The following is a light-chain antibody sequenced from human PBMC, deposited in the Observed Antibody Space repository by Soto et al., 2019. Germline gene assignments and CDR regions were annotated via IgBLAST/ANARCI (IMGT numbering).Light chain of an antibody. V-gene: IGLV1-40*01. Sequence: QSVLTQPPSVSXAPGQRVTISCTGSSSNIGAGYDVHWYQQLPGTAPKLLIYGNSNRPSGVPDRFSGSKSGTSASLAITGLQAEDEADYYCQSYDSSPSGYVFGTGTKVTVL. CDR3: QSYDSSPSGYV. CDR2: GNS. J-gene: IGLJ1*01. CDR1: SSNIGAGYD.